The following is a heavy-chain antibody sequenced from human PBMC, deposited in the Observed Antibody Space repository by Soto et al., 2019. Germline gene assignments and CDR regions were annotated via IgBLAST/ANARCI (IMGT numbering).Heavy chain of an antibody. Sequence: EASVKVSCKASGGTFSSYAISWVRQAPGQGLEWMGGIIPIFGTANYAQKFQGRVTITADESTSTAYMELSSLRSEDTAVYYCATCPAGYYDSSGYYSNYYYYGMDVWGQGTTVTVSS. CDR3: ATCPAGYYDSSGYYSNYYYYGMDV. CDR1: GGTFSSYA. V-gene: IGHV1-69*13. D-gene: IGHD3-22*01. CDR2: IIPIFGTA. J-gene: IGHJ6*02.